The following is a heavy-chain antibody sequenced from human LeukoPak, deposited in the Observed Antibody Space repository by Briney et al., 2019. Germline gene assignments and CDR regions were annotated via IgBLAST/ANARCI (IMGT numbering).Heavy chain of an antibody. CDR3: ARGFLVPANNWFDP. V-gene: IGHV4-59*01. D-gene: IGHD2-2*01. Sequence: SETLTLTCTVPGSSISSYYWSWIRQPPGKGLNWFGYIYYSGTTNHNPSHQNRVPISVDPSKHQFSLKLSSVTAADTAVYYCARGFLVPANNWFDPWGQGTLVTVSS. CDR1: GSSISSYY. CDR2: IYYSGTT. J-gene: IGHJ5*02.